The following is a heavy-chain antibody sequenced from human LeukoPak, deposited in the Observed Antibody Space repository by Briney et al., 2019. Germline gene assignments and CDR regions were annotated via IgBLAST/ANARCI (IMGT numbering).Heavy chain of an antibody. J-gene: IGHJ6*02. CDR2: ISYDGSNK. Sequence: GGSLRLSCAASGFTVSSNYMSWVRQAPGKGLEWVAVISYDGSNKYYADSVKGRFTISRDNSKNTLYLQMNSLRAEDTAVYYCARDHIAAAGPLDYYYYGMDVWGQGTTVTVSS. CDR3: ARDHIAAAGPLDYYYYGMDV. V-gene: IGHV3-30-3*01. D-gene: IGHD6-13*01. CDR1: GFTVSSNY.